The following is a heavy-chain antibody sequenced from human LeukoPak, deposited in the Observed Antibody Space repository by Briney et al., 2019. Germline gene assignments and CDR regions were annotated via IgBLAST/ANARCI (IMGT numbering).Heavy chain of an antibody. D-gene: IGHD6-13*01. CDR3: ARVPSSSWSDYYYYYGMDV. V-gene: IGHV5-51*01. CDR1: GYSFISYW. CDR2: IDPGDSDT. J-gene: IGHJ6*02. Sequence: GESLNISCKGSGYSFISYWIGWVRQMPGKGLEWMGIIDPGDSDTRYSPSFQGQVTISADKSISTAYLQWSSLKASDTAMYYCARVPSSSWSDYYYYYGMDVWGQGTTVTVSS.